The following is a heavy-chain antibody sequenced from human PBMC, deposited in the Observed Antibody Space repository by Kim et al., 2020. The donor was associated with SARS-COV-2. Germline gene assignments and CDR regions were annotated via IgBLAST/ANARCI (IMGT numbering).Heavy chain of an antibody. Sequence: SETLSLTCTVSGGSISSYYWGWIRQPPGKGLEWIGYIYYSGSTNYNPSFKSRVTISVDTSKNQFSLKLSSVTVADTAVYYCARDFSVAGYYYYGIDVWG. J-gene: IGHJ6*01. V-gene: IGHV4-59*13. CDR2: IYYSGST. CDR1: GGSISSYY. CDR3: ARDFSVAGYYYYGIDV.